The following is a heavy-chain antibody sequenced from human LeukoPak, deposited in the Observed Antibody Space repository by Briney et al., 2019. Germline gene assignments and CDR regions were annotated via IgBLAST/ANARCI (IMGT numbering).Heavy chain of an antibody. D-gene: IGHD6-19*01. CDR1: GFTFSSYA. CDR3: AKRYSIGWYGLDY. V-gene: IGHV3-23*01. CDR2: ISGSGGST. Sequence: GGSLRLSCAASGFTFSSYAMSWVRQAPVKVLEWVSAISGSGGSTYYADSVKGRFTISRDNSKNTLYLQMNSLRAEDTAVYYCAKRYSIGWYGLDYWGQGTLVTVSS. J-gene: IGHJ4*02.